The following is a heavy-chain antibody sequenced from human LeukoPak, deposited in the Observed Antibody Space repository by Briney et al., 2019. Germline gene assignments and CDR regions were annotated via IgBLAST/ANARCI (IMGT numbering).Heavy chain of an antibody. J-gene: IGHJ4*02. D-gene: IGHD1/OR15-1a*01. Sequence: PSETLSLTCTVSGGSISSSSYYWGWIRQPPGKGLEWIGEINHSGSTNYNPSLKSRVTISVDTSKNQFSLKLSSVTAADTAVYYCARRMRTRAFDYWGQGTLVTVSS. V-gene: IGHV4-39*01. CDR2: INHSGST. CDR1: GGSISSSSYY. CDR3: ARRMRTRAFDY.